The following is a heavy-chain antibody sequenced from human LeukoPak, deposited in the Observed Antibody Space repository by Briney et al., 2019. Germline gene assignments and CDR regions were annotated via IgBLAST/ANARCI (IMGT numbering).Heavy chain of an antibody. CDR3: TTVWWDRLGYFDS. Sequence: GGSLRLSCAASGITFSNAWMTWVRQAPGKGLEWVGRIKPKIDGGTTDYAAPVKGRFTISRDDSINTLYLQMNSLKSEDAAVYYCTTVWWDRLGYFDSWGQGTLVTVPS. J-gene: IGHJ4*02. V-gene: IGHV3-15*01. CDR1: GITFSNAW. CDR2: IKPKIDGGTT. D-gene: IGHD2-21*01.